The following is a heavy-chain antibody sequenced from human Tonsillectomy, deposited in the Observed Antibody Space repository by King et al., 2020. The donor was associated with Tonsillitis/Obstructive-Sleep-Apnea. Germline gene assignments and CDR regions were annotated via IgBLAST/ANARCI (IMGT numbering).Heavy chain of an antibody. D-gene: IGHD3-22*01. V-gene: IGHV3-30*18. J-gene: IGHJ4*02. CDR3: AKGPPPNYYVSSGPKRNTPEYYFDY. CDR2: ISYDGSNK. CDR1: GFTFSSYG. Sequence: VQLVESGGGVVQPGRSLRLSCAASGFTFSSYGMHWVRQAPGKGLEWVAVISYDGSNKNYVDSVKGRFTISRDNSKNTWYLQMNSLRAEDTCVYYCAKGPPPNYYVSSGPKRNTPEYYFDYWGQGTLVTVSS.